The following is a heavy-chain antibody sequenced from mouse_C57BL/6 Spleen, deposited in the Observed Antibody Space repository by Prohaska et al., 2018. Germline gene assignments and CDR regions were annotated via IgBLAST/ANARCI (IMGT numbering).Heavy chain of an antibody. CDR1: GYKFTDYY. CDR2: INPNNGGT. Sequence: GASVKISCKASGYKFTDYYMNWVKQSPGKSLEWNGDINPNNGGTSYNKKFKGKATLTVDKSSSTAYMELRSLTSEDYAVYYCAGRPLFYDYVDEGFAYWGQGTLVTVSA. CDR3: AGRPLFYDYVDEGFAY. J-gene: IGHJ3*01. D-gene: IGHD2-4*01. V-gene: IGHV1-26*01.